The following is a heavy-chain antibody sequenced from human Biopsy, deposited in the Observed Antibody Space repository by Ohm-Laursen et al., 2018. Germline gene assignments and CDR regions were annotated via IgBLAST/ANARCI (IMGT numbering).Heavy chain of an antibody. CDR1: GYTFTGYH. CDR3: ATKLTGYFHH. CDR2: NIPILGTG. Sequence: SVKVSCKASGYTFTGYHVHWVRQAPGQGLEWLGGNIPILGTGNYAQKFQGRVTVAADTSTSTATMELRSLRSDDTAVYYCATKLTGYFHHWGQGTLVVVSS. J-gene: IGHJ1*01. V-gene: IGHV1-69*06. D-gene: IGHD3-9*01.